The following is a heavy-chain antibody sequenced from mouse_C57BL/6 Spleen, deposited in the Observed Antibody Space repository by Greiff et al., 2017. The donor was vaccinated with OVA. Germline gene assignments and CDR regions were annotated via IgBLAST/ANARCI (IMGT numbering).Heavy chain of an antibody. D-gene: IGHD1-1*01. CDR1: GYSITSDY. CDR2: ISYSGST. Sequence: EVKVVESGPGLAKPSQTLSLTCSVTGYSITSDYSNWIRKFPGNKLEYMGYISYSGSTYYNPSLKSRISITRDTSKNQYYLQLNSVTTEDTATYYCARGDYYGSSPFAYWGQGTLVTVSA. CDR3: ARGDYYGSSPFAY. J-gene: IGHJ3*01. V-gene: IGHV3-8*01.